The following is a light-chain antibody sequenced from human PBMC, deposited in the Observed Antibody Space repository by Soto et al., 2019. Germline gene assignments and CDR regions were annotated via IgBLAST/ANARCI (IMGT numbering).Light chain of an antibody. J-gene: IGLJ3*02. V-gene: IGLV1-40*01. CDR3: QSYDSSLSGVM. CDR1: SSNIGAGYS. Sequence: QSVLTQPPSVSGAPGQRVTISCTGSSSNIGAGYSVHWYQQLPGTAPKLLIYVNDNRPSGVPDRFSGSKSGTSASLAITGLQADDEADYYCQSYDSSLSGVMFGGGTKLTVL. CDR2: VND.